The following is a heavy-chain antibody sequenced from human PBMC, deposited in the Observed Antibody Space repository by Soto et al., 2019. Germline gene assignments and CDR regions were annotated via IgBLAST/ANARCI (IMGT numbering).Heavy chain of an antibody. CDR2: MSPNSGNT. Sequence: ASVKVSCKASGYTFTSYDINWVRQATGQGLEWMGWMSPNSGNTGYAQKFQGRVTMTRNTSISTAYMELSSLRSEDTAVYYCARGLAVAEYYYCYGMEVWGKWTTVTVSA. D-gene: IGHD6-19*01. J-gene: IGHJ6*04. CDR1: GYTFTSYD. V-gene: IGHV1-8*01. CDR3: ARGLAVAEYYYCYGMEV.